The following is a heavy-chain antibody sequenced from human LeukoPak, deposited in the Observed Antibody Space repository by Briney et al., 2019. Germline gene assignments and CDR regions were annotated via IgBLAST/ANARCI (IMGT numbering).Heavy chain of an antibody. D-gene: IGHD3-10*01. CDR3: ARDGVYYGSGSPSFDY. J-gene: IGHJ4*02. CDR1: GYTFTNYY. Sequence: ASVKVSCKASGYTFTNYYIHWVRQAPGQGLEWMGITDPIGGSANYAQKFQGRVTITADKSTSTAYMELSSLRSEDTAVYYCARDGVYYGSGSPSFDYWGQGTLVTVSS. CDR2: TDPIGGSA. V-gene: IGHV1-46*01.